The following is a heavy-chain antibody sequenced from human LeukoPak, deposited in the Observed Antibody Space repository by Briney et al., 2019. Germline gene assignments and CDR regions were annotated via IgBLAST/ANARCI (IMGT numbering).Heavy chain of an antibody. CDR3: ACLPAAIAFAY. CDR2: ISPNVGAT. Sequence: GGSLRLSCAASGFTFSSYAMTWVRQAPGKGLEWVSTISPNVGATYYADSVKGRFTISRDNSKNTLYLQMGSLRAEDTAVYYCACLPAAIAFAYWGQGTLVTVSS. V-gene: IGHV3-23*01. D-gene: IGHD2-2*02. CDR1: GFTFSSYA. J-gene: IGHJ4*02.